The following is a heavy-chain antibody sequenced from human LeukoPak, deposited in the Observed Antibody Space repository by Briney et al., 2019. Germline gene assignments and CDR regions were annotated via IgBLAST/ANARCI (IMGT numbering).Heavy chain of an antibody. V-gene: IGHV3-33*01. CDR2: IWYDGSNK. CDR1: GFTFSSYG. CDR3: ARGHVITYEDGFDY. D-gene: IGHD3-22*01. Sequence: GRSLRLSCAASGFTFSSYGMHWVRQAPGKGLEWVAVIWYDGSNKYYADSVKGRFTISRDNSKNTLYLQMNSLRAEDPALYYCARGHVITYEDGFDYWGQGTLVTVSS. J-gene: IGHJ4*02.